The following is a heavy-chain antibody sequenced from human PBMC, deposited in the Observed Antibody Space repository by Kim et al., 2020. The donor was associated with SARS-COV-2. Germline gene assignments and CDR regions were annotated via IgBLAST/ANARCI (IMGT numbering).Heavy chain of an antibody. V-gene: IGHV3-23*01. Sequence: VKGRFTISRDNSKNTLYLQMNRLRAEDTAVYYCAKDGYSGYDPHYYFDYWGQGTLVTVSS. CDR3: AKDGYSGYDPHYYFDY. D-gene: IGHD5-12*01. J-gene: IGHJ4*02.